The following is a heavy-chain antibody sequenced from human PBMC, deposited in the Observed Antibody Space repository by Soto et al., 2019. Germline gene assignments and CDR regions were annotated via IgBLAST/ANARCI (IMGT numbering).Heavy chain of an antibody. V-gene: IGHV2-26*01. CDR2: IFSDNER. CDR1: GFSLTTGKMG. D-gene: IGHD4-17*01. CDR3: ARMNVDSYQCYYAMDV. J-gene: IGHJ6*02. Sequence: QVTLKESGPALVKPTETLTLTCTVSGFSLTTGKMGVSWIRQPPGKALEWLAHIFSDNERSYSTSLQGRLTISKDTSGSQLVLSMTNVDPVDTATYYCARMNVDSYQCYYAMDVWGQGTTVTVSS.